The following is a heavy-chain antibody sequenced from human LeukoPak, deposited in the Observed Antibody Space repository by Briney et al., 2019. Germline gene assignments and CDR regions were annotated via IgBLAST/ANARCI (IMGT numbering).Heavy chain of an antibody. CDR1: GFPFSSYS. CDR2: ISSSSSYI. J-gene: IGHJ3*02. Sequence: GGTLRLSCAVSGFPFSSYSMNWVRQAPGKGLEWVSSISSSSSYIYYADSVKGRFTIHRDNAKNALYLQMNSLRAEDTAVYYCARDRGMTTVTPDAFDIWGQGTMVTVSS. V-gene: IGHV3-21*01. CDR3: ARDRGMTTVTPDAFDI. D-gene: IGHD4-17*01.